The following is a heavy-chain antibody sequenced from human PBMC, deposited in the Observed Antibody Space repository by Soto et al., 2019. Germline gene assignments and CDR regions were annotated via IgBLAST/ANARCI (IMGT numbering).Heavy chain of an antibody. J-gene: IGHJ4*02. CDR1: GFTFSSYA. V-gene: IGHV3-23*01. Sequence: GGSLRLSCAASGFTFSSYAMSWVRQAPGKGLEWVSAISGSGGSTYYTDSVKGRFTISRDNSKNTLYLQMNSLRAEDTAVYYCAKGRFLEWLFDYWGQGTLVTVSS. CDR2: ISGSGGST. D-gene: IGHD3-3*01. CDR3: AKGRFLEWLFDY.